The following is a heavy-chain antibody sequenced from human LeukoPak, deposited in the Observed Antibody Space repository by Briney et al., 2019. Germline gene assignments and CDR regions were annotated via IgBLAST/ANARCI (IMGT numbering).Heavy chain of an antibody. CDR3: ARGRIAARRYYFDY. CDR1: GGSFSGYY. D-gene: IGHD6-6*01. V-gene: IGHV4-34*01. CDR2: INHSGNT. J-gene: IGHJ4*02. Sequence: SETLSLTCAVYGGSFSGYYWSWIRQPPGKGLEWIGEINHSGNTNYNPSLKSRVTISVDTSKNQFSLKLSSVTAADTAVYYCARGRIAARRYYFDYWGQGTQVTVSS.